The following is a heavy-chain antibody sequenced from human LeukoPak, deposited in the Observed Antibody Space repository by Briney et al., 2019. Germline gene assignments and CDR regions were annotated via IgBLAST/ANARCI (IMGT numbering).Heavy chain of an antibody. CDR1: GFTFGSYA. CDR3: ARYIPSCGGNCNDGFDI. CDR2: VSGSGGST. Sequence: GGSLRLSCAASGFTFGSYAMSWVRQAPGKGLECVSGVSGSGGSTYYADSVKGRFTISRDNSKNTLYLQLNTLRAEDTAVYYCARYIPSCGGNCNDGFDIWGQGTMVTVSS. V-gene: IGHV3-23*01. D-gene: IGHD2-21*01. J-gene: IGHJ3*02.